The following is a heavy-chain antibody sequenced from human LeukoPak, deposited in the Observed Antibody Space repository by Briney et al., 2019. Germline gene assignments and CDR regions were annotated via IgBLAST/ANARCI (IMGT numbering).Heavy chain of an antibody. CDR3: ARSVVPTARFDS. J-gene: IGHJ4*02. CDR2: MDYSGSA. CDR1: GGSMGSNY. D-gene: IGHD1-1*01. Sequence: PSETLSLTCSVSGGSMGSNYWNWIRQPPGKGLEWIGYMDYSGSADYNPSLKSRVTMSVDTSNNRFSLKVTSVTTADTAIYYCARSVVPTARFDSWGQGTLVTVSS. V-gene: IGHV4-59*01.